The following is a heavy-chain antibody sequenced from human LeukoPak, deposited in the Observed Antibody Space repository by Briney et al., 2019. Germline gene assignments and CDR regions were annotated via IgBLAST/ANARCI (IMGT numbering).Heavy chain of an antibody. CDR2: ISAYNGNT. J-gene: IGHJ4*02. V-gene: IGHV1-18*01. Sequence: ASVKVSCKASGYTFTSYGISWVRQAPGQGLEWMGWISAYNGNTNYAQKLLGRVTMTTDTSTSTAYMELRSLRSDDTAVYYCARDSNLQNTVTTHPLGYWGQGTLVTVSS. D-gene: IGHD4-17*01. CDR1: GYTFTSYG. CDR3: ARDSNLQNTVTTHPLGY.